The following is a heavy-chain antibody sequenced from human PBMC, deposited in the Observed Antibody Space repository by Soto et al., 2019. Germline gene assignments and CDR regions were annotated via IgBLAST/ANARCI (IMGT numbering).Heavy chain of an antibody. CDR3: AKDGYVWFGESNWFDP. CDR2: ISGSGGST. D-gene: IGHD3-10*01. Sequence: GGSLRLSCAASGFTFSSYAMSWVRQAPGKGLEWVSAISGSGGSTYYADSVKGRFTISRDNSKNTLYLQMNGLRAEDTAVYYCAKDGYVWFGESNWFDPWGQGTLVTVSS. J-gene: IGHJ5*02. CDR1: GFTFSSYA. V-gene: IGHV3-23*01.